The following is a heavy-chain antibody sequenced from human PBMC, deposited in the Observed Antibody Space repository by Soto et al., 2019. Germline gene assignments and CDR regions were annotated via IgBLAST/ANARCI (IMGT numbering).Heavy chain of an antibody. Sequence: GGSLRLSCAASGFTFSNYWMHWVLQAPWKGLVWVSRINSNGGSTTYADSVNGRFTISRDNAKNTLYLQMNSLRAEDTAVYFCARAKRDPGAICGVVIPELEDWGQGTPVNVAS. CDR1: GFTFSNYW. CDR2: INSNGGST. CDR3: ARAKRDPGAICGVVIPELED. J-gene: IGHJ4*02. V-gene: IGHV3-74*01. D-gene: IGHD3-3*01.